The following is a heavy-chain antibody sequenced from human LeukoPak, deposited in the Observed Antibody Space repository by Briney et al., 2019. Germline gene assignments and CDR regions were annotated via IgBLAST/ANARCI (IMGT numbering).Heavy chain of an antibody. CDR1: GGTFSSYA. Sequence: GASVKVSCKASGGTFSSYAISWVRQAPGQGLEWMGGIIPIFGTANYAQKFQGRVTITADESTSTAYMELSSLRSEDTAVYYCARVGFGSGYNDYWGQGTLVTVSS. D-gene: IGHD5-12*01. V-gene: IGHV1-69*13. CDR3: ARVGFGSGYNDY. CDR2: IIPIFGTA. J-gene: IGHJ4*02.